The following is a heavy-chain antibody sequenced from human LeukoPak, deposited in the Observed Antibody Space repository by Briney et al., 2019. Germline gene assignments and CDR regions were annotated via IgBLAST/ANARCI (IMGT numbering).Heavy chain of an antibody. V-gene: IGHV2-5*01. CDR2: IYWNDDK. D-gene: IGHD3-10*01. J-gene: IGHJ4*02. CDR1: GFSLSTSGVG. CDR3: AHRRLPYYYGSGSLEGGCFDY. Sequence: SGPTLVKPTQTLTLTCTFSGFSLSTSGVGAGWIRQPPGKALEWLALIYWNDDKRYSPSLKSRLTITKDTSKNQVVLTMTNMDPVDTATYYCAHRRLPYYYGSGSLEGGCFDYWGQGTLVTVSS.